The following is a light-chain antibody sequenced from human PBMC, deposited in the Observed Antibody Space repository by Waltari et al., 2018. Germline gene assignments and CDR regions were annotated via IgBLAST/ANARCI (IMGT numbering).Light chain of an antibody. CDR3: LQLNTYPLT. V-gene: IGKV1-17*01. J-gene: IGKJ4*02. Sequence: PLPPSPSSLSPSLGDTVTLPCRARQGLGGYFRWFQQKPGKAPKLLIYAATHLQSGVPSRFSGSGDGTEFTLTISSLQPEDVEKDYCLQLNTYPLTFGGGTKVEIK. CDR1: QGLGGY. CDR2: AAT.